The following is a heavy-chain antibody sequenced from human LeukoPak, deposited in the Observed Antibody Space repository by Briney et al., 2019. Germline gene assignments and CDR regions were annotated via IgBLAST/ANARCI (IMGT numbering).Heavy chain of an antibody. V-gene: IGHV3-23*01. D-gene: IGHD2-2*02. CDR1: GLTFSSYA. CDR2: ISGSGGST. CDR3: AKVGCSSTSCYTAQDMDV. J-gene: IGHJ6*03. Sequence: GSLRLSCAASGLTFSSYAMSWVRQAPGKGLEWVSAISGSGGSTYYADSVKGRFTISRDNSKNTLYLQMNSLRAEDTAVYYCAKVGCSSTSCYTAQDMDVWGKGTTVTVSS.